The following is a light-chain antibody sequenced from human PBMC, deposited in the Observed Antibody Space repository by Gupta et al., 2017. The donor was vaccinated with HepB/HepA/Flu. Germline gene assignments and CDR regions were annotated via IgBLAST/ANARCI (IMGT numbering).Light chain of an antibody. CDR1: QGISSY. J-gene: IGKJ4*01. CDR3: QQVKSYPIT. V-gene: IGKV1-9*01. Sequence: DIQLTQSPSFLSASVGDRVTITCRASQGISSYLAWYQQTPGKAPKLLIYAASTLQSGVPSRFSGSGSGTEFTLTISSLQPEDFATYYCQQVKSYPITFGGGTKVEIK. CDR2: AAS.